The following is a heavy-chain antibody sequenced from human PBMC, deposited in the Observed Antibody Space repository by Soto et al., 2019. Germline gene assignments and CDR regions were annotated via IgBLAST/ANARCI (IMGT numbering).Heavy chain of an antibody. CDR3: AKDHGNSGYERYFDY. V-gene: IGHV3-23*01. CDR2: ISGSGGST. J-gene: IGHJ4*02. Sequence: GGSLRLSCAASGFTFSSYAMSWVRQAPGKGLEWVSAISGSGGSTYYADSVKGRFTISRDNSKNTLYLQMNSLRAEDTAVYYCAKDHGNSGYERYFDYWGQGTLVTVSS. CDR1: GFTFSSYA. D-gene: IGHD5-12*01.